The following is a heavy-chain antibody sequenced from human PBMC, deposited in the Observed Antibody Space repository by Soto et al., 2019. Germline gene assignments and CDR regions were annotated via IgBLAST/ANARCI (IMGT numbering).Heavy chain of an antibody. CDR2: VDPILSMS. CDR1: GDTFNFYS. CDR3: ASNYGSGYRAFDP. D-gene: IGHD3-10*01. Sequence: QVQLVQSGAEVKSAGSSVKVSCKASGDTFNFYSINWVRQAPGLGLAWVGRVDPILSMSNYAQRFQGRVTITADKSTGTAYMELRSLRSEDTPIYYCASNYGSGYRAFDPWGQGALVTVSS. V-gene: IGHV1-69*02. J-gene: IGHJ5*02.